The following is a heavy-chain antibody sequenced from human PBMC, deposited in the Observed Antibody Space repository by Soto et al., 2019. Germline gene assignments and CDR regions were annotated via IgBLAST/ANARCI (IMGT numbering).Heavy chain of an antibody. CDR3: AREYGYSYGYHNYYYYGMDV. CDR2: IWYDGSNK. J-gene: IGHJ6*02. V-gene: IGHV3-33*01. Sequence: PGGSLRLSCAASGFTFSSYGMHWVRQAPGKGLEWVAVIWYDGSNKYYADSVKGRFTISRDNSKNTLYLQMNSLRAEDTAVYYCAREYGYSYGYHNYYYYGMDVWGQGTTVTVSS. CDR1: GFTFSSYG. D-gene: IGHD5-18*01.